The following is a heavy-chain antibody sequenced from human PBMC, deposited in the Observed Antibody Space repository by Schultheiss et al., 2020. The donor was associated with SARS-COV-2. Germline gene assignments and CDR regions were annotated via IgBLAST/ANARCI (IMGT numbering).Heavy chain of an antibody. CDR1: GFTFSSYA. J-gene: IGHJ4*02. D-gene: IGHD6-6*01. CDR3: ARGRIAARLYSH. CDR2: IWYDGSNK. Sequence: GGSLRLSCAASGFTFSSYAMHWVRQAPGKGLEWVAVIWYDGSNKYYADSVKGRFTISRDNSKNTLYLQMNSLRAEDTAVYYCARGRIAARLYSHWGQGTLVTVSS. V-gene: IGHV3-33*08.